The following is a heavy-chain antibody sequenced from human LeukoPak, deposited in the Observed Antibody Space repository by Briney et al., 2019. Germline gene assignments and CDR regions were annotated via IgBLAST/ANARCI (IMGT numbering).Heavy chain of an antibody. D-gene: IGHD6-13*01. CDR2: ISGTGGST. CDR3: ARGGPAAGRFDY. CDR1: GFTFSTYA. J-gene: IGHJ4*02. V-gene: IGHV3-23*01. Sequence: GGSLRLSCAASGFTFSTYAMTWVRQAPGKGLEWVSLISGTGGSTYYADSVKGRFTVSRDNSKNMLYLQMNSLRAEDTAVYYCARGGPAAGRFDYWGQGTLVTVSS.